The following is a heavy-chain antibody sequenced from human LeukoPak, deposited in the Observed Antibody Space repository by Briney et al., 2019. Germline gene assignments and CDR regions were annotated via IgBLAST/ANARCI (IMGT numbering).Heavy chain of an antibody. V-gene: IGHV3-9*01. Sequence: PGGSLRLSCAVSGFTLDEYAMHWVRQAPGKGLEWVSGISWNSGTIGYGDSVKGRFTISRDNSKNTLYLQMNSLRAEDTAVYYCARDLSKVAFDIWGQGTMVTVSS. CDR1: GFTLDEYA. CDR2: ISWNSGTI. CDR3: ARDLSKVAFDI. J-gene: IGHJ3*02.